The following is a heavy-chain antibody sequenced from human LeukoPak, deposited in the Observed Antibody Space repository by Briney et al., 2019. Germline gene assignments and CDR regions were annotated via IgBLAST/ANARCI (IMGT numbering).Heavy chain of an antibody. V-gene: IGHV3-23*01. D-gene: IGHD1-7*01. CDR2: ISGSGGST. CDR1: GFTFSSYA. Sequence: GRSLRLSCAASGFTFSSYAMSWVRQAPGKGLEWVSAISGSGGSTYYADSVKGRFTISRDNSKNTLYLQMNSLRAEDTAVYYCAKDPYNWNYVAGWFDPWGQGTLVTVSS. CDR3: AKDPYNWNYVAGWFDP. J-gene: IGHJ5*02.